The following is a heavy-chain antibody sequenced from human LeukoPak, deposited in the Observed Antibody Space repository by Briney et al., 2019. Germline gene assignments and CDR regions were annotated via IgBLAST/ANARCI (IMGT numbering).Heavy chain of an antibody. D-gene: IGHD5-24*01. CDR3: ARSADGYNYDY. V-gene: IGHV4-31*03. J-gene: IGHJ4*02. CDR1: GGSISSGGYY. Sequence: SETLSLTCTVSGGSISSGGYYWSWIRQHPGMGLEWIGYIYHSGSTYYNPSLKSRVTISVDTSTNQFSLQLSSVTAADTAVYYCARSADGYNYDYWGQGTLVTVSS. CDR2: IYHSGST.